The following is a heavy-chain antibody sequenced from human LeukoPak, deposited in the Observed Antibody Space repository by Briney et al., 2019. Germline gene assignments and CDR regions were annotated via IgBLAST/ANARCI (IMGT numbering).Heavy chain of an antibody. J-gene: IGHJ4*02. V-gene: IGHV3-30*18. CDR1: GFTFSSYG. D-gene: IGHD3-3*01. CDR2: ISYDGTKT. CDR3: AKDPSYRFLEWVGPFHFPY. Sequence: GGSLRLSCAASGFTFSSYGMHWVRQAPGKGLEWVAVISYDGTKTFYADPVKGRFTISRDNSENTLYLQLSSLRTDDTGIYYCAKDPSYRFLEWVGPFHFPYWGQGTLVTVSS.